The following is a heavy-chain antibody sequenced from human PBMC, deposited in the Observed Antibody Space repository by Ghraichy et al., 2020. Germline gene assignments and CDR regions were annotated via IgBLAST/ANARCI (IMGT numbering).Heavy chain of an antibody. Sequence: SVKVSCKASGGTFSSYAISWVRQAPGQGLEWMGGIIPIFGTANYAQKFQGRVTITADESTSTAYMELSSLRSEDTAVYYCARVGAYGSGSYPGVETWGQGTLVTVSS. J-gene: IGHJ5*02. CDR2: IIPIFGTA. V-gene: IGHV1-69*13. D-gene: IGHD3-10*01. CDR1: GGTFSSYA. CDR3: ARVGAYGSGSYPGVET.